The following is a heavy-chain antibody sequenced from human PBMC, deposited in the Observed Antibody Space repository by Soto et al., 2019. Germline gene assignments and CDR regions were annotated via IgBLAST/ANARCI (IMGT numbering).Heavy chain of an antibody. CDR1: GGTFSSYA. Sequence: WASVKVSCKASGGTFSSYAISWVRQAPGQGLEWMGGIIPIFGTANYAQKFQGRVTITADESTSTAYMELSSLRSEDTAVYYCARALSVTVTTAGYYYYGMDVWGQGTTVTVSS. CDR2: IIPIFGTA. CDR3: ARALSVTVTTAGYYYYGMDV. D-gene: IGHD4-4*01. V-gene: IGHV1-69*13. J-gene: IGHJ6*02.